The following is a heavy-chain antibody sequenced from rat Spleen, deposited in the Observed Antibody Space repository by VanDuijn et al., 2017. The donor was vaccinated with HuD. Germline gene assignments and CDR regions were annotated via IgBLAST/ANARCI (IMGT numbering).Heavy chain of an antibody. J-gene: IGHJ4*01. CDR3: VRGTMMIGGDA. CDR2: MWNDGDT. CDR1: GFSLTSYH. D-gene: IGHD1-12*02. V-gene: IGHV2-32*01. Sequence: QVQLKESGPGLVQPSQTLSLTCTVSGFSLTSYHVHWVRQPPGKGLEWMGIMWNDGDTSYNSALKSRLSISRDTSKSQVFLKMSSVQTEAAATYYCVRGTMMIGGDAWGQGASVTVSS.